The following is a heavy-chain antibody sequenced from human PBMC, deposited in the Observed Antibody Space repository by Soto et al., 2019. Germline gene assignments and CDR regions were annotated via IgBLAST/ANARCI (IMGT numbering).Heavy chain of an antibody. CDR2: ISGSGGST. D-gene: IGHD3-10*01. J-gene: IGHJ4*02. V-gene: IGHV3-23*01. Sequence: GVSLRLSCAASGFTFSSYAMSWVRQAPGKGLEWVSAISGSGGSTYYADSVKGRFTISRDNSKNTLYLQMNSLRAEDTAVYYCAKGGVLLWFGELFFDYWGQGTLVTVSS. CDR3: AKGGVLLWFGELFFDY. CDR1: GFTFSSYA.